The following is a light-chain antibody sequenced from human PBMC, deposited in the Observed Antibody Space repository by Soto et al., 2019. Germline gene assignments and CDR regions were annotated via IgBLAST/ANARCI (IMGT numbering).Light chain of an antibody. CDR3: QSYDNTLSGLFV. CDR2: GDS. J-gene: IGLJ1*01. CDR1: SSDIGAGHA. Sequence: QSVLMQPPSVSGAPGQSVTISCSGSSSDIGAGHAVHWYQQLPGTAPKLLISGDSNRPSGVPDRFSGSKSGTSASLAITGLQTEDEADYYCQSYDNTLSGLFVFGTGTKVTVL. V-gene: IGLV1-40*01.